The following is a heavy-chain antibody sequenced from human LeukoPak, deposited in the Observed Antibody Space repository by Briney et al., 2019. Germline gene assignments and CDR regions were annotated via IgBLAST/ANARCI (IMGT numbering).Heavy chain of an antibody. Sequence: NPSETLSLTCTIFGASTSDYYWSWVRQPPGKGPEWIGYIHHTGSFDYNPSLNSRATISLDTSKNQFSLKLTSVTAADTAVYYCTRGHWALDCWGQGPLVTVSS. CDR2: IHHTGSF. CDR1: GASTSDYY. J-gene: IGHJ4*02. D-gene: IGHD3-16*01. CDR3: TRGHWALDC. V-gene: IGHV4-59*01.